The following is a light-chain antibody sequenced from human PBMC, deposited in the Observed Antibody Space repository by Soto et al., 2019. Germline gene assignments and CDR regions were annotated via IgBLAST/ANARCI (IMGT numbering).Light chain of an antibody. V-gene: IGKV3-20*01. CDR1: ESVSSSF. J-gene: IGKJ1*01. Sequence: EIVLTQSPGTLSLSPGERATLSCRASESVSSSFLAWYQQKTGQAPRLLIYGASSRATVIADRFSGSGYGTEFPLNISRLEPEDFAVYYCQQYGSSPWTFGQGTKVEI. CDR3: QQYGSSPWT. CDR2: GAS.